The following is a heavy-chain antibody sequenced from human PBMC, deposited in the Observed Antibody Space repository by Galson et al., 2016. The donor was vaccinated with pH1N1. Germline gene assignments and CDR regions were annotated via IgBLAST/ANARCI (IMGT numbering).Heavy chain of an antibody. V-gene: IGHV1-69*04. CDR2: IIPVISLP. CDR1: GDTFNYYT. CDR3: ARDGEGYYMDV. J-gene: IGHJ6*03. D-gene: IGHD7-27*01. Sequence: SVKVSCKASGDTFNYYTINWVRQAPGQGLQWMGRIIPVISLPTYAQTFQGRVTISADKSTTTVHMHLSSLRSEDTAVYYCARDGEGYYMDVWGTGTTVIVSS.